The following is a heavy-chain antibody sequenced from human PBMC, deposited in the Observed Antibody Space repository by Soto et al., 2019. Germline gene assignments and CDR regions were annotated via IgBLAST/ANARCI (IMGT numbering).Heavy chain of an antibody. V-gene: IGHV1-18*01. D-gene: IGHD1-1*01. CDR3: ARGRYGDY. J-gene: IGHJ4*02. CDR1: GYTFTSYG. Sequence: QVHLVQSGAEVKKPGASVKASCKASGYTFTSYGITWVRQAPGQGLEWMGWISAHNGNTDYAQKLQGRVIVTRDTSTSTAYMELRRLRSDDTAVYYCARGRYGDYWGQGALVTVSS. CDR2: ISAHNGNT.